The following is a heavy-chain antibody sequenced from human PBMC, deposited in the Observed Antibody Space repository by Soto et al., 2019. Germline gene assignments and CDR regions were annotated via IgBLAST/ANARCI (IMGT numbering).Heavy chain of an antibody. CDR1: GGSISSGGYY. CDR3: ARGRAEYSGYVLVAAGVYYFDY. V-gene: IGHV4-31*03. D-gene: IGHD5-12*01. CDR2: IYYSGST. Sequence: SETLSLTCTVSGGSISSGGYYWSWIRQHPGKGLEWIGYIYYSGSTYYNPSLKSRVTISVDTSKNQFSPKLSSVTAADTAVYYCARGRAEYSGYVLVAAGVYYFDYWGQGTLVTVSS. J-gene: IGHJ4*02.